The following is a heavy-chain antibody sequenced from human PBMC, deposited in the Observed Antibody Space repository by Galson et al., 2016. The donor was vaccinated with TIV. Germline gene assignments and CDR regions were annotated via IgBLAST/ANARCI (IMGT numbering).Heavy chain of an antibody. Sequence: SLRLSCAASGFTFNNYGMNWVRQAPGKGLEWVSGISGSGGITYFADSVKGRFTISRDHSKDTLYLQMTSLRADDTAVYYCARRKNYGVDAFDIWGQGTMVTVSS. CDR2: ISGSGGIT. D-gene: IGHD4-17*01. V-gene: IGHV3-23*01. CDR1: GFTFNNYG. J-gene: IGHJ3*02. CDR3: ARRKNYGVDAFDI.